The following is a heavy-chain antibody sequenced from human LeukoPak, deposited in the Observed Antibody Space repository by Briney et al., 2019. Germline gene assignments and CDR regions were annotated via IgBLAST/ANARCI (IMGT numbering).Heavy chain of an antibody. J-gene: IGHJ4*02. CDR3: ARGIVDTAMVTPIDY. D-gene: IGHD5-18*01. CDR1: GGSISSYY. Sequence: PSETLSLTCTVSGGSISSYYWSWIRQPPGKGLEWIGEINHSGSTNYNPSLKSRVTISVDTSKNQFSLKLSSVTAADTAVYYCARGIVDTAMVTPIDYWGQGTLVTVSS. V-gene: IGHV4-34*01. CDR2: INHSGST.